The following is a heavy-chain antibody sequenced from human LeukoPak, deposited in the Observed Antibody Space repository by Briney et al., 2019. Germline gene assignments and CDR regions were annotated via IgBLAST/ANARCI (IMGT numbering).Heavy chain of an antibody. CDR3: ARSGIAVAGTQFDY. J-gene: IGHJ4*02. Sequence: SETLSLTCAVYGGSFSGYYWSWIRQPPGKGLEWIGSIYYSGSTYYNPSLKSRVTISVDTSKNQFSLKLSSVTAADTAVYYCARSGIAVAGTQFDYWGQGTLVTVSS. V-gene: IGHV4-34*01. CDR1: GGSFSGYY. CDR2: IYYSGST. D-gene: IGHD6-19*01.